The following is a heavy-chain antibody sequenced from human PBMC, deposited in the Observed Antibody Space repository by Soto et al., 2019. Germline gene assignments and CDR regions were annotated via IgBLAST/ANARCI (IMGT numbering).Heavy chain of an antibody. V-gene: IGHV4-39*01. CDR3: ARQGSGSYPSYYYYYGMDV. CDR2: IYYSGST. D-gene: IGHD1-26*01. J-gene: IGHJ6*02. CDR1: GGSISSSSYY. Sequence: SETLSLTCTVSGGSISSSSYYWGWIRQPPGKGLEWIGSIYYSGSTYYNPSLKSRVTISVDTSKNQFSLKLSSVTAADTAVYYCARQGSGSYPSYYYYYGMDVWGQGTTVTVSS.